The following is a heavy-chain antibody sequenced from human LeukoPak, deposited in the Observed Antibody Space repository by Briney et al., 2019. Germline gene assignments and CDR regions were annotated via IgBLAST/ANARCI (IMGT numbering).Heavy chain of an antibody. CDR1: GFTFSTYA. CDR2: ISSSGKTI. J-gene: IGHJ6*03. V-gene: IGHV3-48*04. CDR3: AGTATTYYFYYMDV. D-gene: IGHD1-26*01. Sequence: GGSLRLSCAASGFTFSTYAMSWVRQAPGKGLEWVSYISSSGKTIYYADSVKGRFTISRDNAKNSLYLQMNSLRAEDTAVYYCAGTATTYYFYYMDVWGKGTTVTVSS.